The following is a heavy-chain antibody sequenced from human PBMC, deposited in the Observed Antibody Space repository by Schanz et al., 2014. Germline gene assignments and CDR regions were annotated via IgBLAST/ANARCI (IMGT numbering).Heavy chain of an antibody. CDR3: ARSGVDV. CDR2: ITGGSTTYT. J-gene: IGHJ6*02. V-gene: IGHV3-21*01. Sequence: VQLVESGGGVVQPGRSLRLSCAGSGFSFSDYGMHWVRQAPGKGLEWVSCITGGSTTYTYYADSVRGRFTISRDNAKSSVYLQMNSLRAEDTAVYYCARSGVDVWGQGTTVTVSS. D-gene: IGHD3-10*01. CDR1: GFSFSDYG.